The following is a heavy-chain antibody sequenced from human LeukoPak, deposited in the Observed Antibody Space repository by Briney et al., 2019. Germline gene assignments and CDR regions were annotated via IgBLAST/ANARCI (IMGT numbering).Heavy chain of an antibody. J-gene: IGHJ3*02. Sequence: GGSLRLSCAASGFTFDDYAMHWVRQAPGKGLEWVSGISWNSGSIGYADSVKGRFTISRDNAKNSLYLQMNSLRAEDTALHYCAKGAYSSSFDAFDIWGQGTMVTVSS. V-gene: IGHV3-9*01. CDR3: AKGAYSSSFDAFDI. CDR1: GFTFDDYA. CDR2: ISWNSGSI. D-gene: IGHD6-13*01.